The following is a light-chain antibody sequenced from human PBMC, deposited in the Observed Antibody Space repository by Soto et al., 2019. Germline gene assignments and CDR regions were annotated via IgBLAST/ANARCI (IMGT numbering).Light chain of an antibody. V-gene: IGKV1-5*03. CDR2: KAS. CDR3: QHYNSYSEA. CDR1: QTISSW. J-gene: IGKJ1*01. Sequence: DIQMTQSPSTLSGSVGDRVTITCRASQTISSWLAWYQQKPGKAPRLLIYKASTLEIGVPSRFSGSGSGTEFTLTISSLQPDDFATYYCQHYNSYSEAFGQGTKVDIK.